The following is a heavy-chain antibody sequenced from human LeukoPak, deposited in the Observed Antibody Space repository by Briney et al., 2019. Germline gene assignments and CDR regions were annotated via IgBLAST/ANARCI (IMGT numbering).Heavy chain of an antibody. Sequence: ASVKVSCKASGYTFTGYYIHWVRRAPGQGLEWMGWINPNSGGTNYAQKFQGRVTMTRDTSISTAYMEVSRLRSDDTAVYYCAISYCSGGICYYDYMDVWGKGTTVTVSS. CDR1: GYTFTGYY. J-gene: IGHJ6*03. V-gene: IGHV1-2*02. D-gene: IGHD2-15*01. CDR3: AISYCSGGICYYDYMDV. CDR2: INPNSGGT.